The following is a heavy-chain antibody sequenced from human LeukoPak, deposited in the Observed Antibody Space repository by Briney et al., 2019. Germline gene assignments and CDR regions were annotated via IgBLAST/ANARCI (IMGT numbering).Heavy chain of an antibody. CDR3: ARVAKGRGIAARPKFHFDY. J-gene: IGHJ4*02. CDR1: GGPFSGYY. CDR2: INHSGST. V-gene: IGHV4-34*01. Sequence: PSETLSLTCAVYGGPFSGYYWSWIRQPPGKGLEWIGEINHSGSTNYNPSLKSRVTISVDTSKNQFSLKLGSVTAADTAVYYCARVAKGRGIAARPKFHFDYWGQGTLVTVSS. D-gene: IGHD6-6*01.